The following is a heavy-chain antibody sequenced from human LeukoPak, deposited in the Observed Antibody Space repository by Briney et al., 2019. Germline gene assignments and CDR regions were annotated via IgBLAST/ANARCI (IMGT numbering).Heavy chain of an antibody. V-gene: IGHV3-23*01. D-gene: IGHD3-22*01. CDR3: AKLPRVTMIVVANFDY. CDR2: ISGSGGST. CDR1: GFTFSSYA. Sequence: GVSLRLSCAASGFTFSSYAMSWVRQAPGKGLEWVSAISGSGGSTYYADSVKGRFTISRDNSKNTLYLQMNSLRAEDTAVYYCAKLPRVTMIVVANFDYWGQGTLVTVSS. J-gene: IGHJ4*02.